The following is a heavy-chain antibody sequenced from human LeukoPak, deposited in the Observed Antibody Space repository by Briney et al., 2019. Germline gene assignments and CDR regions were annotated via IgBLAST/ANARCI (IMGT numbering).Heavy chain of an antibody. CDR3: ARVTTVATAGVFDY. CDR2: IYYSGST. CDR1: GGSISSYY. Sequence: SETLSLTCTVSGGSISSYYWSWIRQPPGKGLEWIGYIYYSGSTNYNPSLKSRVTISVDTSKNQFSLKLSSVTAADTAVYYCARVTTVATAGVFDYWGQGTLVTVSS. V-gene: IGHV4-59*01. J-gene: IGHJ4*02. D-gene: IGHD4-17*01.